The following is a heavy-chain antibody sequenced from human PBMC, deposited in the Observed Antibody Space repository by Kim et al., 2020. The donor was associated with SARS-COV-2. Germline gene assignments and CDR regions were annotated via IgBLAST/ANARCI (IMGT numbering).Heavy chain of an antibody. CDR1: GYTFTSYY. CDR3: ARDLTVTTQYYYYYYGMDV. CDR2: INPSGGST. J-gene: IGHJ6*02. Sequence: ASVKVSCKASGYTFTSYYMHWVRQAPGQGLEWMGIINPSGGSTSYAQKFQGRVTMTRDTSTSTVYMELSSLRSEDTAVYYCARDLTVTTQYYYYYYGMDVWGQGTPVTVSS. D-gene: IGHD4-17*01. V-gene: IGHV1-46*03.